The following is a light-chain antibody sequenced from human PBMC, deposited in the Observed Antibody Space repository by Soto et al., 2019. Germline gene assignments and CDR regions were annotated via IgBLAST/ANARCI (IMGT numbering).Light chain of an antibody. CDR3: QQYYITPLT. CDR2: WAS. CDR1: QPVLHSSNNRQN. J-gene: IGKJ3*01. V-gene: IGKV4-1*01. Sequence: DIVMTQSPDSLAVSLGERATINCMSSQPVLHSSNNRQNLAWYQQKPGQPPKLLIYWASTRESGVPDRLTGSASGTDFTLTISSLQAEDVAVYYCQQYYITPLTFGPGTRVDLK.